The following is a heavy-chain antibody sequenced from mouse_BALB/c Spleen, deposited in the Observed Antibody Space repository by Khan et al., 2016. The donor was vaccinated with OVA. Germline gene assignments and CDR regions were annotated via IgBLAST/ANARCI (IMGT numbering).Heavy chain of an antibody. J-gene: IGHJ3*01. CDR1: GDSITRGY. D-gene: IGHD1-1*01. V-gene: IGHV3-8*02. CDR3: ACELRGFAY. CDR2: ISYSGNT. Sequence: EVQLQEAGPSLVKPSQTLSLTCSVTGDSITRGYWNWIRKFPGNKLDYMGYISYSGNTYCNPSLKSRISITRDTSKNQYYLQLNSVTTAATATSYWACELRGFAYWGQGTLVTVSA.